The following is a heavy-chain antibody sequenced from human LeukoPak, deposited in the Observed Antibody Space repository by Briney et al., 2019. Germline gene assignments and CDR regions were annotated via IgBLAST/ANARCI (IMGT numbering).Heavy chain of an antibody. J-gene: IGHJ3*02. CDR1: GYSISSGYY. V-gene: IGHV4-38-2*02. CDR3: AREGVAAAADHDAFDI. CDR2: IYHSGST. D-gene: IGHD6-13*01. Sequence: PSETLSLTCTVSGYSISSGYYWGWIRQPPGKGLEWIGSIYHSGSTYYNPSLKSRVTISVDTSKNQFSLKLSSVTAADTAVYYCAREGVAAAADHDAFDIWGQGTMVTVSS.